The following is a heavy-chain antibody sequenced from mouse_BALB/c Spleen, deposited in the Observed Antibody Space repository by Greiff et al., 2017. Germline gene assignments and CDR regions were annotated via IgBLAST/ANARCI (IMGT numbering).Heavy chain of an antibody. CDR3: ARSYGVYYAMDY. J-gene: IGHJ4*01. Sequence: EVQLQESGGGLVQPGGSRKLSCAASGFTFSSFGMHWVRQAPEKGLEWVAYISSGSSTIYYADTVKGRFSISRDNPKNTLFLQMTSLRSEDTAMYYCARSYGVYYAMDYWGQGTSVTVSA. CDR1: GFTFSSFG. CDR2: ISSGSSTI. V-gene: IGHV5-17*02. D-gene: IGHD1-2*01.